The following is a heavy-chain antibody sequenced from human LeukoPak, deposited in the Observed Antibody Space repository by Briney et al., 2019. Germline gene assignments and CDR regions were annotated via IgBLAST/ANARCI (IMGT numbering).Heavy chain of an antibody. J-gene: IGHJ3*02. CDR2: ISYDGSNK. CDR1: GFTFSSYG. V-gene: IGHV3-30*03. CDR3: ARDPFDCTNGVCYTDAFDI. D-gene: IGHD2-8*01. Sequence: GGSLRLSCAASGFTFSSYGMHWVRQAPGKGLEWVAVISYDGSNKYYADSVKGRFTISRDNSKNTLYLQMNSLRAEDTAVYYCARDPFDCTNGVCYTDAFDIWGQGTMVTVSS.